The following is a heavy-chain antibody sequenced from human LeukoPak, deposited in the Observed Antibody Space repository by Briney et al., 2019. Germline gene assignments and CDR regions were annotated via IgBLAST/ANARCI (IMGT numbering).Heavy chain of an antibody. CDR3: ARATFAARTRMTTVTPTDY. CDR2: ISNSGRTR. CDR1: GFTFSSYE. J-gene: IGHJ4*02. Sequence: PGGSLRLSCAASGFTFSSYEMNWVRQAPGKGLEWVSYISNSGRTRYYPDSVKGRFTISRDNAKNSLYLQMNSLRAEDTAVYYCARATFAARTRMTTVTPTDYWGQGTLVTVSS. D-gene: IGHD4-11*01. V-gene: IGHV3-48*03.